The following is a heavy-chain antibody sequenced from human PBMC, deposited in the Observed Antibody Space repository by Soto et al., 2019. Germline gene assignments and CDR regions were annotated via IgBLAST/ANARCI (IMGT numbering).Heavy chain of an antibody. CDR1: GGTFSSYT. V-gene: IGHV1-69*02. D-gene: IGHD2-21*02. Sequence: QVQLVQSGAEVKKPGSSVKVSCKASGGTFSSYTISWVRQAPGQGLERMGRIIPILGIANYAQKFQGRVTITADKSTSTAYMELSSLRSEDTAVYYCARGRMAYCGGDCYNDAFDIWGQGTMVTVSS. J-gene: IGHJ3*02. CDR3: ARGRMAYCGGDCYNDAFDI. CDR2: IIPILGIA.